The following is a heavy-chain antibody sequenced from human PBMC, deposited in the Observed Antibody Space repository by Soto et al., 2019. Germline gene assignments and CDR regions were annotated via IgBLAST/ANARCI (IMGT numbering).Heavy chain of an antibody. D-gene: IGHD6-13*01. CDR3: ARAKYSSNWPSDYYYGLDV. V-gene: IGHV3-30-3*01. J-gene: IGHJ6*02. CDR1: GFTFSNFA. CDR2: ISYDGSDK. Sequence: QVQLVESGGGVVQPGRSLRLSCAASGFTFSNFAMHWVRQAPGKGLGWVALISYDGSDKNYADSGKGRFTISRDNSKKTLNLQMNSLRAEDTAVYYCARAKYSSNWPSDYYYGLDVWGQGTTVTVSS.